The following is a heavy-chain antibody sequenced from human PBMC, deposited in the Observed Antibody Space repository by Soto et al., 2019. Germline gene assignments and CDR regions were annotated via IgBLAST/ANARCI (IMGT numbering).Heavy chain of an antibody. J-gene: IGHJ3*02. D-gene: IGHD3-22*01. Sequence: EVQLVESGGGLIQPGGSLRLSCAASGFTVSSNYMSWVRQAPGKGLEWVSVIYSGGSTYYADSVKGRFTISRDNSKNTLYLQMNSLRVEDTDVYYCARNYDSTAGGAFDIWGQGTMGTVSS. CDR1: GFTVSSNY. CDR3: ARNYDSTAGGAFDI. V-gene: IGHV3-53*01. CDR2: IYSGGST.